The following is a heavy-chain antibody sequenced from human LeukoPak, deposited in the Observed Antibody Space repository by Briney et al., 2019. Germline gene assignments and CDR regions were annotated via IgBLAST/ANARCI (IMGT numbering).Heavy chain of an antibody. D-gene: IGHD3-22*01. CDR3: ARESDSSGWYDS. J-gene: IGHJ5*01. V-gene: IGHV3-43*02. CDR1: GFSFDDYA. CDR2: ISGDGGST. Sequence: GGSLRLSCATPGFSFDDYAIHWVRQAPGKGLEWVSLISGDGGSTFYADSVKGRFTISRDNSKNSLYLQMSSLRSEDTALYYCARESDSSGWYDSWGQGTLVTVSS.